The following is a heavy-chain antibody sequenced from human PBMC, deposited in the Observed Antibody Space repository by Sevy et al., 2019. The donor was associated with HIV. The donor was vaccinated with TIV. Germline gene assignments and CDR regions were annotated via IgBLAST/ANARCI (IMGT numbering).Heavy chain of an antibody. CDR1: GASVNDYY. Sequence: SETLSLTCTVSGASVNDYYWSWVRQTAEMELEWLGRVWTSGVTASDPPSLAFYDPSLRSRVTMSVDTSKNHFSLRLTSVTDADSAVYYCALDFKTGAFDNWGQGIPVTVSS. J-gene: IGHJ4*02. CDR2: VWTSGVTASDPPSLA. D-gene: IGHD3-3*01. CDR3: ALDFKTGAFDN. V-gene: IGHV4-4*07.